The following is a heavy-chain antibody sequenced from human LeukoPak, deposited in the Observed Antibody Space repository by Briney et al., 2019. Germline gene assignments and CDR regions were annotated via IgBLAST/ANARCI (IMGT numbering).Heavy chain of an antibody. Sequence: GGSLRLSCAASGFTFSSYWMHWVRQAPGRGLVWVSRIHSDEIRTNYADSVTGRFTISRDNAKNTVYLQMNSLRNEDTAVYYCARGIYGAPVVFDYWSQGTLVTVSS. CDR2: IHSDEIRT. V-gene: IGHV3-74*01. CDR3: ARGIYGAPVVFDY. J-gene: IGHJ4*02. D-gene: IGHD4/OR15-4a*01. CDR1: GFTFSSYW.